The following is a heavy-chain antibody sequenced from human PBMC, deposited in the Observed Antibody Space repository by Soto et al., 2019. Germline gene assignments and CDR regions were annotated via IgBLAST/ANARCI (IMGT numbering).Heavy chain of an antibody. Sequence: PGGSLRLSCAASGFTFSSYGMHWVRQAPGKGLEWVSGISDNGGSTYYADSVKGRFTISRDSSKNTLHLQMNSLRAEDTAVYFCARGSRITIFGLATLDYWGQGTLVTVSS. V-gene: IGHV3-30*03. CDR3: ARGSRITIFGLATLDY. J-gene: IGHJ4*02. CDR1: GFTFSSYG. D-gene: IGHD3-3*01. CDR2: ISDNGGST.